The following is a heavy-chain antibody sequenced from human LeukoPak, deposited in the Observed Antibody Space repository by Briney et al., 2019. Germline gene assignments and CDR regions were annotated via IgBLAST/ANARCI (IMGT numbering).Heavy chain of an antibody. CDR2: ISGSGGST. V-gene: IGHV3-23*01. Sequence: PGGSLRLSCAASGFTFSSYAMSWVRQAPGKGLEWVSAISGSGGSTHYADSVKGRFTISRDNSKNTLYLQMNSLRAEDTAVYYCAKLTRITIFARDTPFDHWGQGTLVTVSS. D-gene: IGHD3-3*01. CDR1: GFTFSSYA. CDR3: AKLTRITIFARDTPFDH. J-gene: IGHJ4*02.